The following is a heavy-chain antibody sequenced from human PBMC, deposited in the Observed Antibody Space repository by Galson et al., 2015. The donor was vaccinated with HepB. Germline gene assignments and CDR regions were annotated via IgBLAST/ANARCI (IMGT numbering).Heavy chain of an antibody. D-gene: IGHD2-15*01. CDR2: IGDTGTTK. V-gene: IGHV3-23*01. Sequence: SLRLSCAASGFSFSSYAMSWVRQAPGKGLEWVSFIGDTGTTKLYAGSVRGRFTISRDNSRNTLYLQANSLRAEDTAVYYCANVAVLVAATPVNFFDNWGQGTLVTVSS. CDR3: ANVAVLVAATPVNFFDN. J-gene: IGHJ4*02. CDR1: GFSFSSYA.